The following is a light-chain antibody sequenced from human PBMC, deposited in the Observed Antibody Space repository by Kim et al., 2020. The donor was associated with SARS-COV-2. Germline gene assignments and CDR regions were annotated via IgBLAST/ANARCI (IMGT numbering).Light chain of an antibody. Sequence: QSALTQPASVSGSPGQSITISCTGTSSDVDSYNYVSWYQQHPGKAPKLMIYDVNNRPSGVSDRFSGLKSGNTASLTISGLQAEDEADYYCSSYTSSGTVIFGGGTKLPVL. J-gene: IGLJ2*01. CDR2: DVN. V-gene: IGLV2-14*03. CDR3: SSYTSSGTVI. CDR1: SSDVDSYNY.